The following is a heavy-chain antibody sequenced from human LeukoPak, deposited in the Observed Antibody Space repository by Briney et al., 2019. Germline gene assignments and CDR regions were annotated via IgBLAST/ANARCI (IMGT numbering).Heavy chain of an antibody. CDR2: ISSSSSYI. Sequence: GGSLRLSCAASGFTYSSYSMNWVRQAPGKGLEWVSSISSSSSYIYYADSVKGRFTISRDNSKNTLYLQMNSLRAEDTAVYYCARDRQRYCSGGSCYSGDYYYYGMDVWGQGTTVTVSS. CDR3: ARDRQRYCSGGSCYSGDYYYYGMDV. D-gene: IGHD2-15*01. V-gene: IGHV3-21*01. CDR1: GFTYSSYS. J-gene: IGHJ6*02.